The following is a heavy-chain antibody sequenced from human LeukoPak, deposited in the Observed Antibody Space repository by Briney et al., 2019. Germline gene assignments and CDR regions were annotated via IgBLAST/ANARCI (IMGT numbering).Heavy chain of an antibody. J-gene: IGHJ4*02. D-gene: IGHD2-21*02. V-gene: IGHV3-48*03. CDR1: GFTFSSYE. CDR3: ARDISAYCGGDCPPGY. Sequence: GGSLRLSCAASGFTFSSYEMNWVRQAPGKGLEWVSYISTSGSPISYADSVKGRFTISRDNAKNSLYLQMNSLRAEDTAVYYCARDISAYCGGDCPPGYWGQGTLVTVSS. CDR2: ISTSGSPI.